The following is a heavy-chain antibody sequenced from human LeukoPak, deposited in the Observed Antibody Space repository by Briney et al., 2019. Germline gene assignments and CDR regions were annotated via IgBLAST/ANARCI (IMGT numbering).Heavy chain of an antibody. CDR1: GFTFRSYG. V-gene: IGHV3-30*02. CDR3: AKGGYSYDGSGHNYFDY. CDR2: IRYDGSKK. D-gene: IGHD3-22*01. J-gene: IGHJ4*02. Sequence: PGGSLRLSCAASGFTFRSYGMHWVRQAPGKGLEWVAFIRYDGSKKDYADSVKGRFTISRDNSKNTLYLQMNSLRAEDTAVYYCAKGGYSYDGSGHNYFDYWGQGSLVTVSS.